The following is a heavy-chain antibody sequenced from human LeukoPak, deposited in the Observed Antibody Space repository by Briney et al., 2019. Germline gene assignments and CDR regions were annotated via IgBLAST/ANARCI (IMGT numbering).Heavy chain of an antibody. CDR2: ISSSSSTI. D-gene: IGHD6-19*01. J-gene: IGHJ4*02. CDR1: GFTFSTYS. Sequence: GGSLRLSCAASGFTFSTYSMNWVRQAPGKGLEWVSYISSSSSTIYYADSVKGRFTISRDNSKNTLYLQMNSLRAEDTAVYYCATQQLSSGWSYWGQGTLVTVSS. CDR3: ATQQLSSGWSY. V-gene: IGHV3-48*01.